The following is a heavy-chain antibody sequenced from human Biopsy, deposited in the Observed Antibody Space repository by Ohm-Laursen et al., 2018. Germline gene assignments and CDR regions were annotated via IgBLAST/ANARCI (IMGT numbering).Heavy chain of an antibody. J-gene: IGHJ4*02. CDR3: AGNYGDYYFDF. CDR1: GFTFSSYS. D-gene: IGHD3-10*01. CDR2: ISSGSSPI. V-gene: IGHV3-48*01. Sequence: SLRLSCAAPGFTFSSYSMNWVRQAPGKGLEWVSFISSGSSPIYYADSVKGRFTISRDDAKNSLYLQMNSLRAEDTAIYSCAGNYGDYYFDFWGRGTLVTVSS.